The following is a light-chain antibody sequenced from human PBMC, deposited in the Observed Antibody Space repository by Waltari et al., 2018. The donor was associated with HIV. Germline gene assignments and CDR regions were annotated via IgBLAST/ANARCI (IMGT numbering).Light chain of an antibody. J-gene: IGLJ3*02. V-gene: IGLV2-11*01. Sequence: SALTQPRSVSGSPGHSVSISCTGATSSLRDTNFAYWYQQRAGRPPRVVILDVDKRPSDVPGRFSASKSGDTASLTISGLQPDDEALYFCSAFVASSSWVFGGGT. CDR3: SAFVASSSWV. CDR1: TSSLRDTNF. CDR2: DVD.